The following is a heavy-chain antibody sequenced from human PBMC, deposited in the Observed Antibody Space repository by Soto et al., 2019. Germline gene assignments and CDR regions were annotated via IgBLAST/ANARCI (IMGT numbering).Heavy chain of an antibody. D-gene: IGHD2-15*01. CDR1: HYSFARYG. J-gene: IGHJ6*02. V-gene: IGHV1-18*01. Sequence: XSVEVFFKAAHYSFARYGISWLRQAPGQGLEWMGWISTYNSNTKYAQKVQGRVTMTTDTPTSTAYMNLRSLTSDDTAVYYCAREGYCSSGSCALYSHDFFGMDVWGQGTTVHVSS. CDR3: AREGYCSSGSCALYSHDFFGMDV. CDR2: ISTYNSNT.